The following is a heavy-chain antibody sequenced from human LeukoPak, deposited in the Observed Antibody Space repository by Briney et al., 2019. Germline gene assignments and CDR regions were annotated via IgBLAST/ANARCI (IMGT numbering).Heavy chain of an antibody. CDR3: AKDKCGAFCGGD. J-gene: IGHJ4*02. V-gene: IGHV3-23*01. Sequence: GGSLRLSCAASGFTFSVYGMSWVRQATGKGLDWVSSISTSGAGTYYADSVKGRFTISRDNSKNTLYLQMNNLRAEDTAVYYCAKDKCGAFCGGDWGQGTLVTVSS. CDR1: GFTFSVYG. CDR2: ISTSGAGT. D-gene: IGHD2-21*01.